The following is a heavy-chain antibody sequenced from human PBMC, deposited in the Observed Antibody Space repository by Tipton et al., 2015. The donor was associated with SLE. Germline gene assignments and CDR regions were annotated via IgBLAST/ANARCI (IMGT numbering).Heavy chain of an antibody. Sequence: TLSLTYAVYGGSFSAYYWSWIRQHPGKGLEWIGEINHSGSTNYNPSLKSRVTISVDTSKNQFSLKLSSVTAADTAVYYCARAPGLERSYFYYYYMDVWGKGTAVTVSS. CDR2: INHSGST. D-gene: IGHD1-1*01. CDR1: GGSFSAYY. V-gene: IGHV4-34*01. CDR3: ARAPGLERSYFYYYYMDV. J-gene: IGHJ6*03.